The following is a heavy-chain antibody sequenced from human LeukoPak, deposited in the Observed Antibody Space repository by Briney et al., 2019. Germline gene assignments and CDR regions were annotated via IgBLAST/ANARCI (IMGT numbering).Heavy chain of an antibody. CDR1: GGSFSGYY. Sequence: SETLSLTCAVYGGSFSGYYWSWIRQPPGKGLEWIGEINHSRSTNYNPSLKSRVTISVDTSKNQFSLKLSSVTAADTAVYYCARARGVGGYSYGLPYNWFDPWGQGTLVTVSS. CDR3: ARARGVGGYSYGLPYNWFDP. CDR2: INHSRST. J-gene: IGHJ5*02. V-gene: IGHV4-34*01. D-gene: IGHD5-18*01.